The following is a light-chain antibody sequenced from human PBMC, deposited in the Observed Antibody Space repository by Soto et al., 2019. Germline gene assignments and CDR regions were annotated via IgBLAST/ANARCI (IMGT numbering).Light chain of an antibody. CDR3: QQYGSSPPYT. Sequence: EIVLTQSPGTLSLSPGERATLSCRASQSVSGNYFAWYQQKPGQSPRLLIYGSFDRATGIPDRFSGSGSETDFTLTISRVEPEDVAVYYCQQYGSSPPYTFGQGTRLEI. CDR1: QSVSGNY. CDR2: GSF. V-gene: IGKV3-20*01. J-gene: IGKJ2*01.